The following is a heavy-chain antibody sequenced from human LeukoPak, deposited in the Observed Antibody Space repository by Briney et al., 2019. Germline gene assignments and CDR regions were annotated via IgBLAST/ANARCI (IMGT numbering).Heavy chain of an antibody. V-gene: IGHV1-2*02. CDR1: GYTFTGYY. J-gene: IGHJ4*02. CDR2: INPNSGGT. D-gene: IGHD6-13*01. CDR3: ARAGSSWYYLIDY. Sequence: ASVKVSCKASGYTFTGYYMHWVRQAPGQGLEWMGWINPNSGGTNYAQKFQGRVTMPRDTSISTAYMELSRLRSDDTAVYYCARAGSSWYYLIDYWGQGTLVTVSS.